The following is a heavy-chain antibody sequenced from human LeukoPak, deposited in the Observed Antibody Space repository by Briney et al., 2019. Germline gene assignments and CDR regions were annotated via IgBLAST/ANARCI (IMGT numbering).Heavy chain of an antibody. CDR3: AREVGSSWYDYYYYMDV. V-gene: IGHV4-39*02. D-gene: IGHD6-13*01. CDR2: IYYSGST. J-gene: IGHJ6*03. Sequence: WIRQPPGKGLEWIGSIYYSGSTYYNPSLKSRVTISVDTSKNQFSLKLSSVTAADTAVYYCAREVGSSWYDYYYYMDVWGKGTTVTISS.